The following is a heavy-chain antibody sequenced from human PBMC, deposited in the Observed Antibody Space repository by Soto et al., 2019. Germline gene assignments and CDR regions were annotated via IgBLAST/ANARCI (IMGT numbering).Heavy chain of an antibody. J-gene: IGHJ5*02. CDR2: IYHSGST. Sequence: SETLSLTCAVSGGSIISGGYSWSWIRQPPGKGLEWIGYIYHSGSTYYNPSLKSRVTISVDRSKNQFSLKLSSVTAADTAVYYCARAARDTYNWFDPWGQGTLVTVSS. CDR3: ARAARDTYNWFDP. D-gene: IGHD2-15*01. V-gene: IGHV4-30-2*01. CDR1: GGSIISGGYS.